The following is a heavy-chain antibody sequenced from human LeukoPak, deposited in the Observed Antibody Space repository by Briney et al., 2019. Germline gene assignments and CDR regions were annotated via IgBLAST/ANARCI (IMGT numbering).Heavy chain of an antibody. Sequence: GGSLRLSCAASGFTFSNYQMSWVRQAPGKEPQWVAGTRGSSIAYADSVKGRFIISRDNAKSSLYLQLNSLRDEDMAVYYCVRGGDAYASDWFDAWGQGTLVTVSS. D-gene: IGHD3-10*01. CDR2: TRGSSI. J-gene: IGHJ5*02. CDR3: VRGGDAYASDWFDA. V-gene: IGHV3-48*03. CDR1: GFTFSNYQ.